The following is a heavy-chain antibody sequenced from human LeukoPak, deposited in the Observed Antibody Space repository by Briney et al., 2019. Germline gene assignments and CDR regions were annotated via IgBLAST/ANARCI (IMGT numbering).Heavy chain of an antibody. CDR3: ARDARSGSATGY. Sequence: VGSVNVSCKASGYTFTSYGISWVRQAPGQGLEWMGWISVYNGNTNYAQKLQGRVTMTTDTSTNTAYMELRTLRSDDTAVYYCARDARSGSATGYGGQGPLATVPS. J-gene: IGHJ4*02. CDR2: ISVYNGNT. D-gene: IGHD1-26*01. CDR1: GYTFTSYG. V-gene: IGHV1-18*01.